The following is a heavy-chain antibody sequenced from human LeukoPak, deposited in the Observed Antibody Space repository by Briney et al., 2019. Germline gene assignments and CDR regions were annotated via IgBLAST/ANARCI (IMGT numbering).Heavy chain of an antibody. CDR1: GGSVSSGSYH. D-gene: IGHD4-17*01. CDR2: IYYSGST. J-gene: IGHJ4*02. V-gene: IGHV4-61*01. Sequence: SETLSLTCTVSGGSVSSGSYHWSWIRQPPGRGLEWIGYIYYSGSTNYNPSLKSRVTISVDTSKNQFSLKLSSVTAADTAVYYCARDRTDGDSDYWGQGTLVTVSS. CDR3: ARDRTDGDSDY.